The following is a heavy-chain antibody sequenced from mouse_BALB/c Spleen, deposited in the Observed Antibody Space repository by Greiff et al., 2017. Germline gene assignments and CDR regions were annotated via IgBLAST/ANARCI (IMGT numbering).Heavy chain of an antibody. D-gene: IGHD2-1*01. CDR2: INPYNGDT. CDR3: ARHDGNYWFAY. J-gene: IGHJ3*01. V-gene: IGHV1-20*02. Sequence: VQLQQSGPELVKPGASVKISCKASGYSFTGYFMNWVMQSHGKSLEWIGRINPYNGDTFYNQKFKGKATLTVDKSSSTAHMELRSLASEDSAVYYCARHDGNYWFAYWGQGTLVTVSA. CDR1: GYSFTGYF.